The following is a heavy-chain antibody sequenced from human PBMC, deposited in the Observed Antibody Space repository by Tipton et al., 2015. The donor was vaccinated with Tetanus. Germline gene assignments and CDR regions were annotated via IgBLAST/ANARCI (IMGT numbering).Heavy chain of an antibody. CDR1: GDSITRGGYY. J-gene: IGHJ4*02. V-gene: IGHV4-31*03. CDR2: ILYTGST. Sequence: TLSLTCTVSGDSITRGGYYWSWIRQHPGKGLEWIGYILYTGSTYHNPSLKSRLTISADTSKNQFSLNLTSVTAADTAVYYCARGSRFWFDYWGQGTLVTVSS. CDR3: ARGSRFWFDY.